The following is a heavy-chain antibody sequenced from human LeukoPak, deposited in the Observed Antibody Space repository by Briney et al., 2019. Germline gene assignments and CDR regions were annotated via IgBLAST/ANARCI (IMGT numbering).Heavy chain of an antibody. CDR1: GYTFTGYY. J-gene: IGHJ4*02. Sequence: ASVKVSCKASGYTFTGYYMHLVRQAPGQGLEWMGWINPNSGGTNYAQKFQGRVTMTRDTSISTAYMELSRLRSDDTAVYYCARVFGYYYDSSGYTSFDYWGQGTLVTVSS. D-gene: IGHD3-22*01. V-gene: IGHV1-2*02. CDR2: INPNSGGT. CDR3: ARVFGYYYDSSGYTSFDY.